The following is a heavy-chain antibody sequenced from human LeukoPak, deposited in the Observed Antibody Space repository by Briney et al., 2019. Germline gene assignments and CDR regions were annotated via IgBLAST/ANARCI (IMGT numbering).Heavy chain of an antibody. CDR1: GFTFSSYS. D-gene: IGHD4-17*01. CDR2: ITNSGSNK. CDR3: AASVGSRGDNITRIDY. Sequence: PGGSLRLSCAASGFTFSSYSMNWVRQAPGKGLEWVSAITNSGSNKYYADSVKGRFTISRDNAKNTLYLQMNSLRAEDTAVYYCAASVGSRGDNITRIDYWGQGTLVTVSS. V-gene: IGHV3-21*01. J-gene: IGHJ4*02.